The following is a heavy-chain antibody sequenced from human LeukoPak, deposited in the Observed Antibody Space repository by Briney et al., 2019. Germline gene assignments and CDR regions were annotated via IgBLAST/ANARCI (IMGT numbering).Heavy chain of an antibody. Sequence: SVKVSCKASGGTFSSYGISWVRQAPGQGLEWMGGIIPIFGTPNYAQKFQGRVTITADTPTSTAYMELSSLRSEDTAVYYCARGRPTTSIAAAGVNWFDPWGQGTLVTVSS. D-gene: IGHD6-13*01. CDR1: GGTFSSYG. CDR3: ARGRPTTSIAAAGVNWFDP. CDR2: IIPIFGTP. V-gene: IGHV1-69*06. J-gene: IGHJ5*02.